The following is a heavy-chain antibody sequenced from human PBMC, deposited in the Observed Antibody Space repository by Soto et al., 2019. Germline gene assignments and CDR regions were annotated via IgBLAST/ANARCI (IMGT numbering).Heavy chain of an antibody. V-gene: IGHV3-74*01. D-gene: IGHD5-18*01. CDR1: GFTFSSYW. Sequence: EVQLVESGGGLVQPGGSLRLSCAASGFTFSSYWMHWVRQAPGKGLVWVSRINSDGSSPHYADSVKGRFTISRDNAKNTLYLTMNSLRAEDTAVYYCARVNTAMGLGTNCDYWGQGTLVTVSS. J-gene: IGHJ4*02. CDR2: INSDGSSP. CDR3: ARVNTAMGLGTNCDY.